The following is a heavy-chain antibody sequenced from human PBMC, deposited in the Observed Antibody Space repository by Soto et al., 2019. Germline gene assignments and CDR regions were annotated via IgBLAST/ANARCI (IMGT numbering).Heavy chain of an antibody. Sequence: ASVKVSCKASGGTFSSYAISWVRQAPGQGLEWMGWINPNSGGTNYAQKFQGWVTMTRDTSISTAYMELSRLRSDDTAVYYCARDCPISIAVAPREGYGMDVWGQGTTVTVSS. D-gene: IGHD6-19*01. CDR1: GGTFSSYA. J-gene: IGHJ6*02. V-gene: IGHV1-2*04. CDR3: ARDCPISIAVAPREGYGMDV. CDR2: INPNSGGT.